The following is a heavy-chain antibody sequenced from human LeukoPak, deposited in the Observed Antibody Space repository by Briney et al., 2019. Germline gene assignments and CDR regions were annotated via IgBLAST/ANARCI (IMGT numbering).Heavy chain of an antibody. J-gene: IGHJ5*01. CDR2: IYYSGGA. CDR1: GGSISSYY. D-gene: IGHD6-13*01. CDR3: ARSIAAPGRWFDS. Sequence: KPSETLSLTCTVSGGSISSYYWSWIRQPPGKGLEWIGYIYYSGGANYNPSLKSRVTISVDTSKNQFSLKLSSVTAADTALYYCARSIAAPGRWFDSWGQGTLVTVSS. V-gene: IGHV4-59*08.